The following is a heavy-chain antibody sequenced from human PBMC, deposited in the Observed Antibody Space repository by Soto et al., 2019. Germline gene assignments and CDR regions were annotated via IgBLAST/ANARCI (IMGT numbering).Heavy chain of an antibody. Sequence: PSETLSLTCTVSGGSISSGGYYWSWIRQHPGKGLEWIGYINYSGSTYYNPSLKSRVTISVDTSKNQFSLKLSSVTAADTAVYYCARRKGSWYVSWFDPWGQGTLVTVSS. CDR2: INYSGST. D-gene: IGHD6-13*01. CDR1: GGSISSGGYY. J-gene: IGHJ5*02. CDR3: ARRKGSWYVSWFDP. V-gene: IGHV4-31*03.